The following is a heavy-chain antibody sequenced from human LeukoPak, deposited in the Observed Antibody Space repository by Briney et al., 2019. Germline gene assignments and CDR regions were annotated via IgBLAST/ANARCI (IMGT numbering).Heavy chain of an antibody. CDR2: IYYSGST. V-gene: IGHV4-31*03. CDR3: ARTNRPTYYYGSGSHYAGYYFDY. CDR1: GGSISSGGYY. D-gene: IGHD3-10*01. Sequence: TLSLTCTVSGGSISSGGYYWSWIRQHPGKGLEWIGYIYYSGSTYYNPSLKSRVTISVDTSKNQFSLKLSSVTAADTAVYYCARTNRPTYYYGSGSHYAGYYFDYWGQGTLVTVSS. J-gene: IGHJ4*02.